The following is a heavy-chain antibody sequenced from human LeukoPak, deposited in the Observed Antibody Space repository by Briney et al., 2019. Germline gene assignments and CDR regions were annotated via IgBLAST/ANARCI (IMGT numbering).Heavy chain of an antibody. CDR2: IYYSGST. CDR3: ARDKWSGEAFDI. CDR1: GGSISSYY. J-gene: IGHJ3*02. D-gene: IGHD3-3*01. Sequence: SETLSLTCTVSGGSISSYYWSWIRQPPGKGLEWIGYIYYSGSTNYNPSLKSRVTISVDTSKNQFSLKLSSVTAADTAVYYCARDKWSGEAFDIWGQETMVTVSS. V-gene: IGHV4-59*01.